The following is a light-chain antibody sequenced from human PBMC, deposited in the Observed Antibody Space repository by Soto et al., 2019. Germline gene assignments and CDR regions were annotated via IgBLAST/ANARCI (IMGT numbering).Light chain of an antibody. CDR2: DSS. CDR3: QQYNNWPET. J-gene: IGKJ1*01. Sequence: EIVMTQSPATLSVSPGEGATLSCRASQSGGSTLAWYQQKPGQAHRLLIYDSSTRAPGVPARVSGSGSGTEFTLTISSLQSEDFAVYYCQQYNNWPETFGQGTKLAIK. V-gene: IGKV3-15*01. CDR1: QSGGST.